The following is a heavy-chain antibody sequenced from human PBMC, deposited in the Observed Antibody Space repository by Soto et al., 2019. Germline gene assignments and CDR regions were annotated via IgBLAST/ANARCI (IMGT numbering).Heavy chain of an antibody. J-gene: IGHJ6*02. CDR3: ARGWGRVVYAMDV. Sequence: QVQLVQSGAEVKKPGASVRVSCKASGYTFTSYYIHWVRQAPGQGLEWVSIINPVGGSTNYAQKLQGRVTVTRDTSTSTVHMELSSLRSEDTAVYYCARGWGRVVYAMDVWGQGTTATVSS. CDR1: GYTFTSYY. CDR2: INPVGGST. D-gene: IGHD1-26*01. V-gene: IGHV1-46*04.